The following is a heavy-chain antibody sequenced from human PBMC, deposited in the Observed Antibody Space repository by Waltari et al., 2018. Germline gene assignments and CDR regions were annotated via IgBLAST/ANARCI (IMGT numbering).Heavy chain of an antibody. Sequence: QVQLQESGPGLVKPSGTLSLTCAVSGGSISSSNWWSWVRQPPGKGLEWIGEIYHSGSTNYHPSLKSRVTISVDKSKNQFSRKLGSVTAADTAVYYCAGDYGDSRIGDYWGQGTLVTVSS. CDR2: IYHSGST. CDR1: GGSISSSNW. D-gene: IGHD4-17*01. CDR3: AGDYGDSRIGDY. J-gene: IGHJ4*02. V-gene: IGHV4-4*02.